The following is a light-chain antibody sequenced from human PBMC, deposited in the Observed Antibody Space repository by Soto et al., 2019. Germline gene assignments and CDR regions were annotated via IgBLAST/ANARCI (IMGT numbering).Light chain of an antibody. CDR2: GAS. CDR1: QTISSTF. CDR3: QQFGLLPT. J-gene: IGKJ4*01. V-gene: IGKV3-20*01. Sequence: ENVLTQPPGAVSFSPAETATLSCRASQTISSTFLAWYRQRPGQAPRLLIYGASSRATGIPDRFSGSGSGTDFTLTISRLEPDDFAVYYCQQFGLLPTFGGGAKAAIK.